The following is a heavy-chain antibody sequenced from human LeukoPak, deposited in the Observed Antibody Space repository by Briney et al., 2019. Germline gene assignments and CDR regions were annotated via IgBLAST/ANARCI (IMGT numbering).Heavy chain of an antibody. J-gene: IGHJ3*02. V-gene: IGHV3-7*01. CDR2: IKQDGSEK. CDR1: GFTFSSYW. D-gene: IGHD2-21*02. Sequence: GGSLRLSCAASGFTFSSYWMSWVRQAPGKGLEWVANIKQDGSEKYYVDSVKGRFTISRDNAKNSLYLQMNSLRAEDTAVYYCARRARRGFVVVTVNDAFDIWGQGTMVTVSS. CDR3: ARRARRGFVVVTVNDAFDI.